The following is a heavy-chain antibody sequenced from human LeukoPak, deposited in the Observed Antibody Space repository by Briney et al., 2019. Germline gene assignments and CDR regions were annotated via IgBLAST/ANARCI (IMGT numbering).Heavy chain of an antibody. J-gene: IGHJ4*02. Sequence: GGSLRLSCAASGFTFSSSGMNWVRQSPGKGLEWVAFIRSDGTNKYYADSVKGRFTISRDNSKNTLYLQMNTLRSEDTAVYYCAKAPKRGSWYFGYWGQGTLVTVSS. CDR3: AKAPKRGSWYFGY. CDR2: IRSDGTNK. V-gene: IGHV3-30*02. CDR1: GFTFSSSG. D-gene: IGHD6-13*01.